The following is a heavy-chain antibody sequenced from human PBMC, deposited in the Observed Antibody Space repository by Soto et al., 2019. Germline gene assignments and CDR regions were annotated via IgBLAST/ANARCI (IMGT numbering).Heavy chain of an antibody. CDR2: IYSNDEK. Sequence: SGPTLVNPTQTLTLTCTFSGFSLSNNGMGVGWNRQPPGKALEWLAHIYSNDEKHYSTSLKNRLTIAKDTSKNQLVLTMTNMDPVDTATYYCARTLGFLEWLEYYYYMDVWGKGTTVTVSS. D-gene: IGHD3-3*02. J-gene: IGHJ6*03. V-gene: IGHV2-5*01. CDR1: GFSLSNNGMG. CDR3: ARTLGFLEWLEYYYYMDV.